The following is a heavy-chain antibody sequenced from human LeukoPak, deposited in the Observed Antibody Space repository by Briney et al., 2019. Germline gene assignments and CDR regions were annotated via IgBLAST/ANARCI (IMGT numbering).Heavy chain of an antibody. CDR2: IYYSGST. J-gene: IGHJ6*03. V-gene: IGHV4-61*01. CDR3: TRGSIAYYYMDV. D-gene: IGHD3-22*01. Sequence: SDTLSLTCTVSGGSISSGSYYWSWIRQPPGKGLEWIGNIYYSGSTNYNPSLKSRVTISVDTSKNQFSLKLSSVTAADTAVYYCTRGSIAYYYMDVWGKGTTVTISS. CDR1: GGSISSGSYY.